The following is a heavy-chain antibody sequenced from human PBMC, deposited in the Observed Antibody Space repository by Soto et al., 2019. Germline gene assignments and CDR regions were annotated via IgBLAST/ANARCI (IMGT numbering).Heavy chain of an antibody. J-gene: IGHJ6*02. CDR3: AGDSLLVYYYGMDV. CDR1: GYTFTSYA. V-gene: IGHV1-3*01. Sequence: ASVKVSCKASGYTFTSYAMHWVRQAPGQRLEWMGWINAGNGNTKYSQKFQGRVTITRDTSASTAYMELSSLRSEDKAVYYCAGDSLLVYYYGMDVWGQGTTVAVSS. CDR2: INAGNGNT. D-gene: IGHD2-8*02.